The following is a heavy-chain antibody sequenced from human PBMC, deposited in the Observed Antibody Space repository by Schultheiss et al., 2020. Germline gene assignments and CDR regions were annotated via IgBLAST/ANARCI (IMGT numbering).Heavy chain of an antibody. CDR1: GGSVSSGSHY. D-gene: IGHD2-21*02. J-gene: IGHJ4*02. CDR2: IYYSGST. Sequence: SETLSLTCTVSGGSVSSGSHYWSWIRQPPGKGLEWIGYIYYSGSTNYNPSLKSRLTMSVDSSKNQFSLKLSSVTAADTAVYYCASLGYCDGDDCYSGRGWGQGTLVTVSS. V-gene: IGHV4-61*01. CDR3: ASLGYCDGDDCYSGRG.